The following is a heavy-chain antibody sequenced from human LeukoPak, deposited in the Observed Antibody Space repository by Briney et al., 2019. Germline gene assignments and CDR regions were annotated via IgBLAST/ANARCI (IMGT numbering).Heavy chain of an antibody. CDR1: GYTFTSYG. Sequence: VASVKVSCKASGYTFTSYGISWVRQAPGQGLEWMGWISAYNGNTNYAQKLQGRVTMTTDTSTSTAYMELRGLRSDDTAVYYCARARRSGWYEGFDYWGQGTLVTVSS. J-gene: IGHJ4*02. CDR3: ARARRSGWYEGFDY. CDR2: ISAYNGNT. V-gene: IGHV1-18*01. D-gene: IGHD6-19*01.